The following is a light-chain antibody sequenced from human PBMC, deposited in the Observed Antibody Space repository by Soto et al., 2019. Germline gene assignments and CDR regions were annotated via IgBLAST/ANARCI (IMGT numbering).Light chain of an antibody. CDR3: QQLSRYPST. CDR2: DAS. V-gene: IGKV1-9*01. J-gene: IGKJ4*01. CDR1: QSVRSN. Sequence: TPSPATLSLSPGARATVSCRARQSVRSNLAWYLLKAGIAPKLLIYDASTLYSGVPSRFSGSGSGTDFTLPISGLQPEDFATYYCQQLSRYPSTFGGGTKVDIK.